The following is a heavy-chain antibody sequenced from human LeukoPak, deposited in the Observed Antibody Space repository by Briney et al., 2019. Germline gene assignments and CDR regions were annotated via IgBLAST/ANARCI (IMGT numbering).Heavy chain of an antibody. V-gene: IGHV4-30-4*01. CDR2: IYYSGST. J-gene: IGHJ5*02. D-gene: IGHD3-10*01. Sequence: SQTLSLTCTVSDGSISSGDYYWSRIRQPPGKGLECIGHIYYSGSTHYNPSLKSRVTISVDTSKNQFSLKLSSVTATDTAVYYCARSLLSGGSGSYGFDPWGQGTLVTVSS. CDR1: DGSISSGDYY. CDR3: ARSLLSGGSGSYGFDP.